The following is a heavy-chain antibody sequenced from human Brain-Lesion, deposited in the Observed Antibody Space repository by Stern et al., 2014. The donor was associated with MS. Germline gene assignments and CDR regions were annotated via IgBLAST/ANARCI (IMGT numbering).Heavy chain of an antibody. CDR3: ARDGGYHDYVWGSNSPDYYYFYGMDV. CDR1: GFTFSNNW. D-gene: IGHD3-16*01. CDR2: IKQDGSEK. V-gene: IGHV3-7*01. J-gene: IGHJ6*02. Sequence: EVQLVQSGGGLVQPGGSLRLSCTASGFTFSNNWMSWVRQAPGQGLESVANIKQDGSEKYYVDSVKGRFTISRDNAKNSLYLHMNSLRVEDTAVYYCARDGGYHDYVWGSNSPDYYYFYGMDVWGQGTTVTVSS.